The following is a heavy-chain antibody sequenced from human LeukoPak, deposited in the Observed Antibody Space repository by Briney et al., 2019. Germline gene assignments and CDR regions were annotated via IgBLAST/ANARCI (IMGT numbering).Heavy chain of an antibody. D-gene: IGHD6-13*01. Sequence: SGPTLVKPTQILTLTCTFSGFSLSTSGVAVGWIRQPPGKALEWLALIFWDDDKRYSPSLKSRLTITKDTSKNQVVLTMTNMDPVDTATYYCAHAISAAGYHYWGQGTLVTVSS. CDR1: GFSLSTSGVA. J-gene: IGHJ4*02. V-gene: IGHV2-5*02. CDR3: AHAISAAGYHY. CDR2: IFWDDDK.